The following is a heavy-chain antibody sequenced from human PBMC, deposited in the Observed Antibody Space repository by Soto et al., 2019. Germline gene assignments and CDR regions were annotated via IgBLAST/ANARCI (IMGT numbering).Heavy chain of an antibody. Sequence: VQLVESGGGLVKPGGSLRLSCAASGFTFSSYAISWVRQAPGQGLEWMGGIIPIFGTANYAQKFQGRVTITADESTSTAYMELSSLRSEDTAVYYCARHTGFFGGGFDYWGQGTLVTVSS. D-gene: IGHD3-10*01. J-gene: IGHJ4*02. V-gene: IGHV1-69*01. CDR2: IIPIFGTA. CDR3: ARHTGFFGGGFDY. CDR1: GFTFSSYA.